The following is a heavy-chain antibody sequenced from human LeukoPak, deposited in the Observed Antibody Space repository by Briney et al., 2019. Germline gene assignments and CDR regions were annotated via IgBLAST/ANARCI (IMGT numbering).Heavy chain of an antibody. V-gene: IGHV4-61*01. D-gene: IGHD3-22*01. CDR1: GGSVSSGSYY. CDR2: IYYSGST. J-gene: IGHJ4*02. Sequence: SETLSLTCTVSGGSVSSGSYYWSWIRQPPGKGLEWIGYIYYSGSTNYNPSLKSRVTISVDTSKNQFSLKLSSVTAADTAVYYCARTYYYDSSGCSRYYFDYWGQGTLVTVSS. CDR3: ARTYYYDSSGCSRYYFDY.